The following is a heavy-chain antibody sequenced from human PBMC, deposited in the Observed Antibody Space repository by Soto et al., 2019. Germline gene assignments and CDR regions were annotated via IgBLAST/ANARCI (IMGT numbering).Heavy chain of an antibody. J-gene: IGHJ4*02. Sequence: TSETLFPTCPIPCCPILGYYWTWIRQSPGKGLEYIGYIYSGNTNYNPSLNSRVTISVDTSKNQFSLKLSSVTAADTAVYYCARRYGSCFDYWGQGTLVTIS. D-gene: IGHD5-18*01. CDR1: CCPILGYY. CDR3: ARRYGSCFDY. CDR2: IYSGNT. V-gene: IGHV4-59*08.